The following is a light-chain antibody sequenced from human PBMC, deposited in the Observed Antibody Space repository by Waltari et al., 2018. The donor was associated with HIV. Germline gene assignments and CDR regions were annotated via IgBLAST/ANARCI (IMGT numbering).Light chain of an antibody. V-gene: IGKV3-15*01. Sequence: EVVMTQSPATLSVSPGKRATLPCRASQSVSSNLAWYQHKPGQAPRLLIYDASTRATGIPARFSGGGSGTEFTLTISSLQSEDFAVYYCQQYNNWPPLTFGGGTKVEIK. CDR1: QSVSSN. CDR2: DAS. J-gene: IGKJ4*01. CDR3: QQYNNWPPLT.